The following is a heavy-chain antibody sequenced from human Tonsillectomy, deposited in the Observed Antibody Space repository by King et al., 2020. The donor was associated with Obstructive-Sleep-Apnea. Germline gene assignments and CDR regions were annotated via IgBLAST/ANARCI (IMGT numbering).Heavy chain of an antibody. CDR2: ISYDGGNK. D-gene: IGHD1-7*01. CDR3: AGQLELPYYYYVMDV. V-gene: IGHV3-30*04. J-gene: IGHJ6*02. Sequence: VQLVESGGVAVQPGRSLRLSCVVSGFTFSSYAMHWVRQAPGKGLEWVAVISYDGGNKYYADSVKGRFTISRDNSKDTLYLQMNNLRPEDSAVFYCAGQLELPYYYYVMDVWGQGTTVTVSS. CDR1: GFTFSSYA.